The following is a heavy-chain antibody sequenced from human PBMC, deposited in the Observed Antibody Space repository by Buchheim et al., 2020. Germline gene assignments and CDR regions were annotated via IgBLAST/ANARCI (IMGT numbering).Heavy chain of an antibody. J-gene: IGHJ4*02. CDR2: INHSGST. Sequence: QVQLQQWGAGLLKPSETLSLTCAVYGGSFSGYYWSWIRQPPGKGLEWIGEINHSGSTNYNPSLKSRVTISVDTSKNQFSLKLSSVTAADTAVYYCARGSSRSSSGYYSRGDYWGQGTL. CDR1: GGSFSGYY. V-gene: IGHV4-34*01. CDR3: ARGSSRSSSGYYSRGDY. D-gene: IGHD3-22*01.